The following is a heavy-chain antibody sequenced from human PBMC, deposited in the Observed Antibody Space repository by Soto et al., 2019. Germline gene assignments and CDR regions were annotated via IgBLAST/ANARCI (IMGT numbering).Heavy chain of an antibody. V-gene: IGHV4-30-4*08. CDR3: ATHYGDYVSHFDY. J-gene: IGHJ4*02. Sequence: PSETLSLTCTVSGGSISSGGYYWSWIRQHPGKGLEWIGYIYYSGSTYYNPSLKSRVTISVDTSKNQFSLKLSSVTAADTAVYYCATHYGDYVSHFDYWGQGNLVTVSS. D-gene: IGHD4-17*01. CDR1: GGSISSGGYY. CDR2: IYYSGST.